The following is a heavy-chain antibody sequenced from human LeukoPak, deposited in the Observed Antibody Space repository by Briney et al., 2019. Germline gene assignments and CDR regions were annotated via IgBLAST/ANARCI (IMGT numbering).Heavy chain of an antibody. CDR2: INYSGNT. D-gene: IGHD3-10*01. CDR1: GASISSYY. CDR3: ASFSWGSGSYNQEAIWSWFDP. J-gene: IGHJ5*02. V-gene: IGHV4-59*08. Sequence: SETLSLTCTVSGASISSYYWPWMRQPPGKGLEWIGYINYSGNTNYNPSLKSRVTISVDTSKNQFSLKLSSVTAADTAVYYCASFSWGSGSYNQEAIWSWFDPWGQGTLVTVSS.